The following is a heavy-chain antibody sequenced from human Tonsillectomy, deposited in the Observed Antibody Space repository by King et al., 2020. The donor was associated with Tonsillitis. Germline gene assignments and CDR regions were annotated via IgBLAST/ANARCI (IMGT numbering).Heavy chain of an antibody. V-gene: IGHV1-18*01. J-gene: IGHJ3*02. D-gene: IGHD3-22*01. CDR3: ARVSHYYDSSGYYYDAFDI. CDR1: GYTFTSYG. Sequence: QLVQSGAEVKKPGASVKVSCKASGYTFTSYGISWVRQAPGQGLEWMGWSSAYNGNTNYAQKLQGRVTMTTDTSTSTAYMELRSLRSDDTAVYYWARVSHYYDSSGYYYDAFDIWGQGTMVTVSS. CDR2: SSAYNGNT.